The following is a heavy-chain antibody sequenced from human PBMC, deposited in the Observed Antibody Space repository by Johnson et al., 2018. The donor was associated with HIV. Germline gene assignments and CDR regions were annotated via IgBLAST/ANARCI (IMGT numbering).Heavy chain of an antibody. CDR2: IKRKTDGGTT. CDR3: TTLGYTTRPRAFDI. V-gene: IGHV3-15*01. D-gene: IGHD6-13*01. CDR1: GFPFTDAW. J-gene: IGHJ3*02. Sequence: VQLVESGGGLVKPGGSLRLSCAASGFPFTDAWMTWVRQAPGKGLEWVGQIKRKTDGGTTDYSAPVKGRFIISRDDSENKLYLQMNSLKTEDTAMYYCTTLGYTTRPRAFDIWGQGTVVTVSS.